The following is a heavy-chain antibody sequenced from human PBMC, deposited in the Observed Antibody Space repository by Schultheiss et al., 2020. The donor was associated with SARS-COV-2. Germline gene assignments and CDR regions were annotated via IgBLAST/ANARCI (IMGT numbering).Heavy chain of an antibody. Sequence: GGSLRLSCAASGFTFSSYAMHWVRQAPGKGLEYVSAISSNGGSTYYANSVKGRFTISRDNSKNTLYLQMGSLRAEDMAVYYCARGYDSFDYWGQGTLVTVSS. CDR3: ARGYDSFDY. CDR1: GFTFSSYA. V-gene: IGHV3-64*01. D-gene: IGHD3-22*01. CDR2: ISSNGGST. J-gene: IGHJ4*02.